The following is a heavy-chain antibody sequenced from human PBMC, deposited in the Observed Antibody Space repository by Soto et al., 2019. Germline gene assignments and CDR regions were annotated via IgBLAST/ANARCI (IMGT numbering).Heavy chain of an antibody. CDR3: EKGLVATDRGLFDY. D-gene: IGHD5-12*01. CDR1: GFTFDDSA. Sequence: EVQLVESGGGLVQPGRSLRLSCAASGFTFDDSAMHWVRQAPGKGLEWVSGISWNSGSIGYADSVKGRFTISRDNAENSRYLQRDSLRAEDTALYYCEKGLVATDRGLFDYWGQGTLVTVSS. J-gene: IGHJ4*02. V-gene: IGHV3-9*01. CDR2: ISWNSGSI.